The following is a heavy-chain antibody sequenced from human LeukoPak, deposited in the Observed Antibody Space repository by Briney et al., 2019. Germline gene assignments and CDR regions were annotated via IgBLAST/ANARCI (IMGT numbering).Heavy chain of an antibody. V-gene: IGHV3-30-3*01. D-gene: IGHD6-13*01. J-gene: IGHJ6*02. CDR3: AKDQGYSSSWGVYYYYGMDV. Sequence: GGSLRLSCAASGFTFSSYAMHWVRQAPGKGLEWVAVISYDGSNKYYADSVKGRFTISRDNSKNTLYLQMNSLRAEDTAVYYCAKDQGYSSSWGVYYYYGMDVWGQGTTVTVSS. CDR1: GFTFSSYA. CDR2: ISYDGSNK.